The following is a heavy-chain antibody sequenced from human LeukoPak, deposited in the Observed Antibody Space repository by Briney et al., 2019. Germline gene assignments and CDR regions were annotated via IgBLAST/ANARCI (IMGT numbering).Heavy chain of an antibody. CDR1: GGTFSSYA. J-gene: IGHJ3*02. Sequence: GASVKVSCKASGGTFSSYAISWVRQAPGQGLEWMEGIIPIFGTANYAQKFQGRVTITADKSTSTAYMELSSLRSEDTAVYYCARDRRDGYNYRQGAFDIWGQGTMVTVSS. CDR3: ARDRRDGYNYRQGAFDI. D-gene: IGHD5-24*01. V-gene: IGHV1-69*06. CDR2: IIPIFGTA.